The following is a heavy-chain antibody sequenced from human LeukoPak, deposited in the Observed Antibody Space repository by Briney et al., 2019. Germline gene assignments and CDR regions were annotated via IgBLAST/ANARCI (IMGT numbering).Heavy chain of an antibody. Sequence: TGGSLRLSCAASGFTLSGNWMHWVRQAPGKGLVWVSRINSDGSSTSYADSVKGRFTISRDNAKNTLYLQMNSLRAEDTAVYFCARDYNYRFDYWGQGTLVTVSS. J-gene: IGHJ4*02. V-gene: IGHV3-74*01. CDR3: ARDYNYRFDY. CDR2: INSDGSST. D-gene: IGHD1-1*01. CDR1: GFTLSGNW.